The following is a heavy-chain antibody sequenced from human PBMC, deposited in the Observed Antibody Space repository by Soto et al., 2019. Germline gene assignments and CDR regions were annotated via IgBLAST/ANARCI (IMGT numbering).Heavy chain of an antibody. CDR3: VRLMASNYNYRVLDY. CDR1: GYSFTSQW. CDR2: IDPSDSYT. J-gene: IGHJ4*02. D-gene: IGHD2-8*01. V-gene: IGHV5-10-1*01. Sequence: PGESLKISCKGSGYSFTSQWISWVRQMPGKGLEWMGRIDPSDSYTNYSPSFQGHVTISADKSISTAYLQWGSLKASDTAMYYCVRLMASNYNYRVLDYWGQGTLVTVSS.